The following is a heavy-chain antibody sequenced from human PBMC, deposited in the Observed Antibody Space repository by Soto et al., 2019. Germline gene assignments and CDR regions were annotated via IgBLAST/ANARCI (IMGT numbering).Heavy chain of an antibody. J-gene: IGHJ5*02. Sequence: QVQLQESGPGQVKPSETLSLTCSVSGDSVSSGLYYWSWIRQPPGKGPEWIGYIYHSGTTKYNPSLKSPVTISVDTSKNQFSLKMSLVTAADTAIYYCARVSFYYDTSGYAVAWFDPWGQGTLVTVSS. D-gene: IGHD3-22*01. V-gene: IGHV4-61*01. CDR1: GDSVSSGLYY. CDR3: ARVSFYYDTSGYAVAWFDP. CDR2: IYHSGTT.